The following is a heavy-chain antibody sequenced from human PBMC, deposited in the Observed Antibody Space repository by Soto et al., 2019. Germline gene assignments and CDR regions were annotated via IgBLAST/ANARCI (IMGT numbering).Heavy chain of an antibody. CDR1: GCSISSGYY. V-gene: IGHV4-38-2*01. CDR3: ARVGGYGMDV. J-gene: IGHJ6*02. Sequence: SETLSLTCAVCGCSISSGYYWGWIRQPPGKGLEWIGSIYHSGSTYYNPSLKSRVTISVDTSKNQFSLKLSSVTTADTAVYYCARVGGYGMDVWGQETTVTVSS. CDR2: IYHSGST. D-gene: IGHD3-10*01.